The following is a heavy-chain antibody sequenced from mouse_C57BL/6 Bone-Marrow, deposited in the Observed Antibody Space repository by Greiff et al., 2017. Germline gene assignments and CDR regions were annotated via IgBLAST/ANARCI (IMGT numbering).Heavy chain of an antibody. V-gene: IGHV14-2*01. J-gene: IGHJ2*01. D-gene: IGHD1-1*01. CDR1: GFNIKDYY. Sequence: EVKLEESGAELVKPGASVKLSCTASGFNIKDYYIHWVKQRTEQGLEWIGRIDPEDGETKYAPKFQDKATIPADTASTTAYLQLSSLTSEDTAVYYCARSRIYYDTHYWGQGTTLAVSS. CDR2: IDPEDGET. CDR3: ARSRIYYDTHY.